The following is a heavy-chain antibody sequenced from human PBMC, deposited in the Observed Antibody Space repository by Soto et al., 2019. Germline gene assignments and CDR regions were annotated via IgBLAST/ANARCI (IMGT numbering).Heavy chain of an antibody. CDR1: GYTFTSYG. D-gene: IGHD2-15*01. Sequence: GASVKVSCKASGYTFTSYGISWVRQAPGQGLEWMGWISAYNGNTNYAQKLQGRVTMTTDTSTSTAYMELRSLRSDDTAVYYCARSKCGRGNGGSGYVWSYGDWFDPWGQGTLVTVSS. J-gene: IGHJ5*02. CDR3: ARSKCGRGNGGSGYVWSYGDWFDP. CDR2: ISAYNGNT. V-gene: IGHV1-18*01.